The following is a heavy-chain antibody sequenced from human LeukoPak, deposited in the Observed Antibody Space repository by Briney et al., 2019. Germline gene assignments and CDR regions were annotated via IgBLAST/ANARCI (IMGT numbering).Heavy chain of an antibody. Sequence: GGSLRLSCAASGFTFSSYAMSWVRQAPGKGLEWVSAISGSGGSTYYADSVKGRFTISRDNSKNTLYLQMNSLRAEDTVVYYCAKSRSRGGATVTTVTPPFDYWGQGTLVTVSS. CDR2: ISGSGGST. CDR3: AKSRSRGGATVTTVTPPFDY. V-gene: IGHV3-23*01. CDR1: GFTFSSYA. D-gene: IGHD4-11*01. J-gene: IGHJ4*02.